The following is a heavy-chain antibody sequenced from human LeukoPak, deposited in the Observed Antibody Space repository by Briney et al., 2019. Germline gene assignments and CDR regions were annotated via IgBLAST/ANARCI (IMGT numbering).Heavy chain of an antibody. V-gene: IGHV4-4*02. D-gene: IGHD3-3*01. J-gene: IGHJ4*02. Sequence: SETLSLTCAVSGGSISSSNWWSWVRQPPGKGLEWIGEIYHSGSTNYNPSLKSRVTISVDTSKNQFSLKLSSVTAADTAVYYCARVEWLPDPLFDYWGQGTLVTVSS. CDR3: ARVEWLPDPLFDY. CDR2: IYHSGST. CDR1: GGSISSSNW.